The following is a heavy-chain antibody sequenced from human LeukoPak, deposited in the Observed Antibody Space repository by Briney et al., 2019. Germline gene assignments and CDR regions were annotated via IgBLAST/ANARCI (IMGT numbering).Heavy chain of an antibody. CDR3: AKDAQRGFDYSNSLEN. J-gene: IGHJ4*02. Sequence: GGSLRLSCAASGFTYSHYGMHWVRQAPGKGLQWVAVIWSDATEKYYGDAVKGRFTISRDNSRNTLYLQMNSLRAEDTAVYYCAKDAQRGFDYSNSLENWGQGTLVTVSS. CDR2: IWSDATEK. CDR1: GFTYSHYG. D-gene: IGHD4-11*01. V-gene: IGHV3-33*06.